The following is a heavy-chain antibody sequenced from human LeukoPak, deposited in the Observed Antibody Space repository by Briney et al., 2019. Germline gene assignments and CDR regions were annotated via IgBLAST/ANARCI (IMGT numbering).Heavy chain of an antibody. D-gene: IGHD4-17*01. J-gene: IGHJ4*02. CDR3: ARGHYGDYVDY. Sequence: GGSLRLSCAASGFTFSSYAMSWVRQVPGKGLEWVSAISGSGGSTYYADSVKGRFTISRDNSKNTLYLQMNSLRAEDTAVYYCARGHYGDYVDYWGQGTLVTVSS. CDR1: GFTFSSYA. CDR2: ISGSGGST. V-gene: IGHV3-23*01.